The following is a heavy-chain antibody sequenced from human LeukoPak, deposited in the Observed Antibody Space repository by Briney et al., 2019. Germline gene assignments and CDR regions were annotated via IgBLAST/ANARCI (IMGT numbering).Heavy chain of an antibody. Sequence: PGGSLRLSCTASEFTVSRNYMLWVRQAPGKGLEWVSLIFSNGDTHYADSVKGRFTISRDNSKNTLYLQMNSLRAEDTAVYYCAKSVYAQSNYYYYMDVWGKGTTVTVSS. J-gene: IGHJ6*03. D-gene: IGHD2-8*01. CDR3: AKSVYAQSNYYYYMDV. V-gene: IGHV3-53*01. CDR2: IFSNGDT. CDR1: EFTVSRNY.